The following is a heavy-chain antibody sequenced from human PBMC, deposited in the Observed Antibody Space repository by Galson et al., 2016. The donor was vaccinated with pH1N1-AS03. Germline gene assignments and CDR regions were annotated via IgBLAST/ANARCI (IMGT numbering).Heavy chain of an antibody. J-gene: IGHJ6*02. CDR2: IYWDDDK. CDR3: ARSPGDYFYSLGMDV. CDR1: GFSLTTNEMR. V-gene: IGHV2-5*08. Sequence: PALVKPTQTLTLTCAFSGFSLTTNEMRVGWIRQPPGKALEWLALIYWDDDKRYNSALKSRPTITKDTSKNQVVLIMTNMDPADTGTYFCARSPGDYFYSLGMDVWGQGTTVTVS. D-gene: IGHD2-21*02.